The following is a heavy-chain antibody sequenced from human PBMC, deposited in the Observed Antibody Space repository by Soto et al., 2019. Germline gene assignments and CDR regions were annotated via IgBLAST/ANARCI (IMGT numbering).Heavy chain of an antibody. CDR3: ARQDGDRLFYFAY. CDR2: IYPGDSDT. J-gene: IGHJ4*02. CDR1: GYSFAIYW. D-gene: IGHD4-17*01. V-gene: IGHV5-51*01. Sequence: PGESLKISCKGSGYSFAIYWIAWVRQMPVKGLEWMGVIYPGDSDTRYSPSFQGQVTIPVDKSISTAYLQWSSLQASDTAIYYCARQDGDRLFYFAYSGQGTPVTVSS.